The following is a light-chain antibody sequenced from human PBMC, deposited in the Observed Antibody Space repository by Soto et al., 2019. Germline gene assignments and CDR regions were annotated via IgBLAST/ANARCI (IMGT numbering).Light chain of an antibody. CDR1: ASTFGRNY. J-gene: IGLJ1*01. CDR2: RNS. CDR3: AAWDDNLSGLYV. V-gene: IGLV1-47*01. Sequence: QSVLTQSPSASGTPGQRVTISCSGSASTFGRNYVYWYQQLPGTAPKLLTYRNSQRPSGAPDRFSGSKSGTSASLAISVLRSEDEADYCCAAWDDNLSGLYVFGAGTRSPS.